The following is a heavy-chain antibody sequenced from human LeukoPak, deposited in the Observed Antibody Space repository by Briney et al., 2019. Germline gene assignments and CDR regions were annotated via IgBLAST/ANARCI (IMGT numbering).Heavy chain of an antibody. D-gene: IGHD4-17*01. CDR3: AKVRSRGAYGDYLNYFDY. J-gene: IGHJ4*02. Sequence: PGGSLRLSCAASGFTFSSYGMHWVRQAPGKGLEWVAVISYDGSNKYYADSVKGRFTISRDNSKNTLYLQMNSLRAEDTAVYYCAKVRSRGAYGDYLNYFDYWGQGTPVTVSS. CDR2: ISYDGSNK. CDR1: GFTFSSYG. V-gene: IGHV3-30*18.